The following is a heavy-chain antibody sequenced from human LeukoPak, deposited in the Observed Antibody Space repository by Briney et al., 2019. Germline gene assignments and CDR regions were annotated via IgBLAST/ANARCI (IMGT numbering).Heavy chain of an antibody. CDR1: GGSFSGYY. D-gene: IGHD3-22*01. CDR3: ARRGVGSYYDSSGYYWSN. Sequence: SETLSLTCAVYGGSFSGYYWSWIRQPPGKGLEWIGSIYYSGSTYYNPSLKSRVTISVDTSKNQFSLKLSSVTAADTAVYYCARRGVGSYYDSSGYYWSNWGQGTLVTVSS. J-gene: IGHJ4*02. CDR2: IYYSGST. V-gene: IGHV4-34*01.